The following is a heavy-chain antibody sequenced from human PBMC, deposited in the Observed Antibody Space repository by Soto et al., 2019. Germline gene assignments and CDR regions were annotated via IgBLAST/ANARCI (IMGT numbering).Heavy chain of an antibody. V-gene: IGHV3-7*01. Sequence: GGSLRLSCAASGFTFSSHWMSWVRQTPGKGLEWVANIKQDGTAKYYVDSVKGRFTISRDNAKNSLFLQMNSLRAEDTAVYYCASGYCSSTSCQANWFDPWGQGTLVTVS. J-gene: IGHJ5*02. CDR1: GFTFSSHW. CDR3: ASGYCSSTSCQANWFDP. CDR2: IKQDGTAK. D-gene: IGHD2-2*01.